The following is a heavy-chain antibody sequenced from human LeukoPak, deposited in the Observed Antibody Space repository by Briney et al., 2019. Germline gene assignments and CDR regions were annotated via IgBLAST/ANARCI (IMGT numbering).Heavy chain of an antibody. CDR3: ARGYSKF. CDR1: GFTFSSYG. CDR2: IKQDGSEK. D-gene: IGHD6-13*01. J-gene: IGHJ4*02. Sequence: GGSLRLSCAASGFTFSSYGMSWVRQAPGKGLEWVANIKQDGSEKYYVDSVKGRFTISRDNAKNSLYLQMNSLRAEDTAVYYCARGYSKFWGPGTLVTVSS. V-gene: IGHV3-7*01.